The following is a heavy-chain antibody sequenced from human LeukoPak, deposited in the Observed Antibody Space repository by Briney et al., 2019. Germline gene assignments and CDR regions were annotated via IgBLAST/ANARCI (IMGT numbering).Heavy chain of an antibody. D-gene: IGHD6-6*01. V-gene: IGHV3-74*01. Sequence: GGSLRLSCAASGFTFSSYWMHWVPQAPGKGLVWVSRINSDGSSTSYADSVKGRFTISRDNAKNTLYLQMNCLRAEDTAVYYCARLRGIAARVGLDYWGQGALVTVSS. CDR2: INSDGSST. CDR3: ARLRGIAARVGLDY. CDR1: GFTFSSYW. J-gene: IGHJ4*02.